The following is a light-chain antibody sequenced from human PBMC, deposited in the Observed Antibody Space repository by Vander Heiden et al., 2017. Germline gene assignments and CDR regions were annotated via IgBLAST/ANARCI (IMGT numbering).Light chain of an antibody. Sequence: DIVMTQTPDPLAVSRGERATINCKSSQSLLYRSNSKNYLAWYQQKSGQPPKVLIYWASTRESGVPDRFSGSGSGTDFTLTISSLQAEDVAVYYCQQYYTTPYTFGQGTKLEIK. CDR3: QQYYTTPYT. J-gene: IGKJ2*01. V-gene: IGKV4-1*01. CDR1: QSLLYRSNSKNY. CDR2: WAS.